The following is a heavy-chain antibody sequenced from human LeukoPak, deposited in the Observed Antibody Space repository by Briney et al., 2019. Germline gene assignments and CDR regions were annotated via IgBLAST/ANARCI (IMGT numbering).Heavy chain of an antibody. CDR3: ARGEFEPNLFDY. CDR2: IYSGGGT. J-gene: IGHJ4*02. V-gene: IGHV3-53*05. D-gene: IGHD1-14*01. Sequence: HSGGSLRLSCAASGFTVGSNQMTWVRQAPGKGLEWVSLIYSGGGTKYADSVKGRFTISRDNSKNTLYLQMNSLRVEDTAVYYCARGEFEPNLFDYWGQGTLVTVSS. CDR1: GFTVGSNQ.